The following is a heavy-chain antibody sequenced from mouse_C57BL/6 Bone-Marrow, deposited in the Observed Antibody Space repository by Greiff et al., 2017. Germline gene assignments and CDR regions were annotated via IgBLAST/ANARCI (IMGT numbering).Heavy chain of an antibody. D-gene: IGHD1-1*01. CDR3: AIITTVVEGY. CDR2: IYPGSGST. V-gene: IGHV1-55*01. Sequence: QVQLQQPGAELVKPGASVKMSCKASGYTFTSYWITWVKQRPGTGLEWIGDIYPGSGSTNYNEKFKSKATLTVDTSSSTAYMQLSSLTSEDAAVYYCAIITTVVEGYWGQGTTLTVSS. CDR1: GYTFTSYW. J-gene: IGHJ2*01.